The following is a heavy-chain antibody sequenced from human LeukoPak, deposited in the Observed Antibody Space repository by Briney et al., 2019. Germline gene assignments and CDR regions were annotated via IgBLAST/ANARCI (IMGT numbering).Heavy chain of an antibody. CDR2: IIPIFGTA. J-gene: IGHJ6*03. CDR3: ARGVGGYDFLYYYYYYMDV. D-gene: IGHD5-12*01. Sequence: ASVKVSCKASGGTFSSYAISWVRQAPGQGLEWMGGIIPIFGTANYAQKFQGRVTITADKSTSTAYMELSSLRSEDTAVYYCARGVGGYDFLYYYYYYMDVWGKGTTVTVSS. V-gene: IGHV1-69*06. CDR1: GGTFSSYA.